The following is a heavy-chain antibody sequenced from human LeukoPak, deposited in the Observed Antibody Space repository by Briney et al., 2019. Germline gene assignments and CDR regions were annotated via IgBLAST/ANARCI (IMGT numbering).Heavy chain of an antibody. CDR3: ASSSGVDFDY. Sequence: GGSLRLSCAASGFTFSSYSMNWVRQAPGKGLEWVSSISSSSSYIYYADSVKGRFTISRDNAKNSLYPQMNSLRAEDTAVYYCASSSGVDFDYWGQGTLVTVSS. D-gene: IGHD3-10*01. V-gene: IGHV3-21*01. CDR2: ISSSSSYI. CDR1: GFTFSSYS. J-gene: IGHJ4*02.